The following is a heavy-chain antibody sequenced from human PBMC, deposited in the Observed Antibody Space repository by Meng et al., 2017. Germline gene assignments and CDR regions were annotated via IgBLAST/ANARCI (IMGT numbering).Heavy chain of an antibody. Sequence: SETLSLTCAVYGGSFSGYYWSWIRQPPGKGLEWIGEINHSGSTNYNPSPKSRVTISVDTSKNQFSLTLSSVTAADTAVYSCAEGRCPSYARYSSLWFDPWGQGTMVTVSS. CDR1: GGSFSGYY. CDR3: AEGRCPSYARYSSLWFDP. CDR2: INHSGST. D-gene: IGHD6-19*01. J-gene: IGHJ5*02. V-gene: IGHV4-34*01.